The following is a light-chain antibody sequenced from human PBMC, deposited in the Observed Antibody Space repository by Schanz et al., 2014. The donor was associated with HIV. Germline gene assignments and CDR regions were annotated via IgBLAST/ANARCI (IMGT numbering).Light chain of an antibody. CDR2: EVS. J-gene: IGLJ2*01. CDR3: QSYDSSLSGVV. CDR1: SSDVGDYNY. Sequence: QSALTQPPSASGSPGQSVTISCTGTSSDVGDYNYVSWYQQHPGTAPKIMIYEVSKRPSGVPDRFSGSKSGVTASLTISGLQSEDEADYYCQSYDSSLSGVVFGGGTKLTVL. V-gene: IGLV2-8*01.